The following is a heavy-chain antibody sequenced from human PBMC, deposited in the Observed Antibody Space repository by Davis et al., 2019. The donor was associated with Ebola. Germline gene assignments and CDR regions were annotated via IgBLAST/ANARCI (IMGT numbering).Heavy chain of an antibody. CDR3: AGGYTIFGVVISAAFDI. D-gene: IGHD3-3*01. CDR1: GLTITTNY. Sequence: GGSLRLSCAASGLTITTNYMNWVRQAPGKGLEWVSLMRNGGGTEYTDSVKGRFTISRDSSKNTLYLQMNSLRAEDTAVYYCAGGYTIFGVVISAAFDIWGQGTMVTVSS. V-gene: IGHV3-53*01. CDR2: MRNGGGT. J-gene: IGHJ3*02.